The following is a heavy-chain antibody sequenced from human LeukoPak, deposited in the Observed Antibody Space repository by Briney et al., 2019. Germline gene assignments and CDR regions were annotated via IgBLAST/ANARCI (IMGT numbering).Heavy chain of an antibody. V-gene: IGHV3-21*01. J-gene: IGHJ4*02. Sequence: GGSLRLSSAASGFTFSSYSMNWVRQAPGEGLEWVSSISSSSSYIYYADSVKGRFTISRDNAKNSLYLQMNSLRAEDTAVYYCARDGGYCSGGSCYREVDYWGQGTLVTVSS. CDR2: ISSSSSYI. CDR3: ARDGGYCSGGSCYREVDY. CDR1: GFTFSSYS. D-gene: IGHD2-15*01.